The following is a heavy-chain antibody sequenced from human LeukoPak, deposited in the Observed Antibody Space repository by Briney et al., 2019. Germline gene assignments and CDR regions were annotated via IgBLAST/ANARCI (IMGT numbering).Heavy chain of an antibody. V-gene: IGHV4-34*01. J-gene: IGHJ4*02. CDR3: ARDRDFGVVTPFDY. Sequence: PSETLSLTCAVYGGSFSGYYWSWIRQPPGKGLEWIGEINHSGSTNYNPSLKSRVTMSVDTSKNQFSLKLSSVTAADTAVYYCARDRDFGVVTPFDYWGQGTLVTVSS. CDR2: INHSGST. CDR1: GGSFSGYY. D-gene: IGHD3-3*01.